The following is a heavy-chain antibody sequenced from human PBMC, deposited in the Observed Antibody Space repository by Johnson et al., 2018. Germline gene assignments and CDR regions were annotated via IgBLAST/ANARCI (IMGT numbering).Heavy chain of an antibody. CDR1: GGTFSTYT. Sequence: QVQLVESGAEVKKPGSSVKVSCKASGGTFSTYTISWVRQAPGQGLEWMGGIIPILGTANYAQKFQGRVTITADESTSTAYMELSSLGSEDTAIYYGARGGRALGGVIVEGGEDYYYVYAMDVWGQGTTVIVSS. V-gene: IGHV1-69*01. D-gene: IGHD3-16*02. J-gene: IGHJ6*02. CDR3: ARGGRALGGVIVEGGEDYYYVYAMDV. CDR2: IIPILGTA.